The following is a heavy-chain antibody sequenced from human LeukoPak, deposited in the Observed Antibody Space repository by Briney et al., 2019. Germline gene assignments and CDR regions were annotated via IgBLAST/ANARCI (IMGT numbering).Heavy chain of an antibody. CDR1: GGSISSSSYY. CDR3: ARDTPRDSSGYYGAFDI. Sequence: SETLSLTCTVSGGSISSSSYYWGWIRQPPGKGLEWIGSIYYSGSTYYNPSLKSRVTISVDTSKNQFSLKLSSVTAADTAVYYCARDTPRDSSGYYGAFDIWGQGTMVTVSS. CDR2: IYYSGST. D-gene: IGHD3-22*01. J-gene: IGHJ3*02. V-gene: IGHV4-39*07.